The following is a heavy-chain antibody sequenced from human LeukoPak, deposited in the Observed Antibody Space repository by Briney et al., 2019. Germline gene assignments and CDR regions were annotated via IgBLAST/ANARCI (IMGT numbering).Heavy chain of an antibody. J-gene: IGHJ4*02. CDR2: ISGSGGST. D-gene: IGHD2-15*01. CDR3: AKSIGGVVVVAADY. CDR1: GFTSTTYA. Sequence: GGSLRLSCAASGFTSTTYAMTWVRQAPGKGLEWVSVISGSGGSTYYADSVKGRFTLSRDNSKNTLYLQMNSLRAEDTAVYYCAKSIGGVVVVAADYWGQGTLVTVSS. V-gene: IGHV3-23*01.